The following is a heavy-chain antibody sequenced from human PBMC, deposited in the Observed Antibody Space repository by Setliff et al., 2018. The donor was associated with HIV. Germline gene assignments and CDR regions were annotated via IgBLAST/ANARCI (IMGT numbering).Heavy chain of an antibody. CDR2: IYTSGST. D-gene: IGHD3-22*01. J-gene: IGHJ4*02. CDR1: GGSISSYY. CDR3: ARGLSFYDPGGFDY. Sequence: PSETLSLTCTVSGGSISSYYWSWIRQPPGKGLEWIGYIYTSGSTNYNPSLKSRVTISVDTSKNQFSLKLSSVTAAATAVYYCARGLSFYDPGGFDYWGQGTLVTVSS. V-gene: IGHV4-4*09.